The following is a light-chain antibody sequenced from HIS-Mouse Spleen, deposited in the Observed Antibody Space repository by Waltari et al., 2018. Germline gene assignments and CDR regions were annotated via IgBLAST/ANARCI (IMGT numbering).Light chain of an antibody. CDR2: GAS. CDR3: QQYNNWPPT. CDR1: QSVSSN. J-gene: IGKJ4*01. Sequence: EIVMTQSPATLSVSPGERATLSCRASQSVSSNLALYQQKPGQAPRLPIYGASTRATGIPARFSGSGSGTEFTLTISSMQSEDFAVYYCQQYNNWPPTFGGGTKVEIK. V-gene: IGKV3-15*01.